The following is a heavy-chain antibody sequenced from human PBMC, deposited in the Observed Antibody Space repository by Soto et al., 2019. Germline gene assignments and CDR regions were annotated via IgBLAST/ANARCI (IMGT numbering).Heavy chain of an antibody. CDR2: IYHSGST. V-gene: IGHV4-38-2*01. D-gene: IGHD4-17*01. Sequence: ASETLSLTCAVSGYSISSGYYWGWIRQPPGKGLEWIGSIYHSGSTYYNPSLKSRVTISVDTSKNQFSLKLSSVTAADTAVYYCARAEDYGDYEAFDIWGQGTMVTVSS. CDR3: ARAEDYGDYEAFDI. CDR1: GYSISSGYY. J-gene: IGHJ3*02.